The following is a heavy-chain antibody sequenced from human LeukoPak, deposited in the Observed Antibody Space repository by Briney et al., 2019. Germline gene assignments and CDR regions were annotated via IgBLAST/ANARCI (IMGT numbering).Heavy chain of an antibody. CDR1: GFTFSSYA. D-gene: IGHD6-13*01. CDR2: VSSSGAYI. Sequence: GGSLRLSCAASGFTFSSYAMNWIRQAPGKGLEWVASVSSSGAYIYYADLMEGRFTISRDNAKNSLYLQMNSLRAEDTAVYYCARDGSSWYGNDYWGQGTLVTVSS. CDR3: ARDGSSWYGNDY. V-gene: IGHV3-21*01. J-gene: IGHJ4*02.